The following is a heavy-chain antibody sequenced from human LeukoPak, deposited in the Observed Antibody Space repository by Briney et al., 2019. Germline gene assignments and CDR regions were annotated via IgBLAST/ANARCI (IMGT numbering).Heavy chain of an antibody. J-gene: IGHJ5*01. CDR3: AREDVSRWFDF. V-gene: IGHV3-23*01. D-gene: IGHD3-16*02. Sequence: GGSLRLSCAASGFTFSSYAMHWVRQAPGKGLEWVSALSDNGGRTYYADSVTGRFTISRDNSKNTLNLQMNGLTAEDTAIYYCAREDVSRWFDFWGHGTLVTVSS. CDR2: LSDNGGRT. CDR1: GFTFSSYA.